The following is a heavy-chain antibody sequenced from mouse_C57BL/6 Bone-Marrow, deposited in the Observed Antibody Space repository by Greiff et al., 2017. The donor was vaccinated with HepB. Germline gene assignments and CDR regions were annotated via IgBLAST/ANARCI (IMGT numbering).Heavy chain of an antibody. Sequence: EVQLVESGPELVKPGASVKIPCKASGYTFTDYNMDWVKQSHGKSLEWIGDINPNNGGTIYNQKFKGKATLTVDKSSSTAYMELRSLTSEDTAVYYCARKIHYYGSSYWYFDVWGTGTTVTVSS. CDR1: GYTFTDYN. CDR3: ARKIHYYGSSYWYFDV. V-gene: IGHV1-18*01. D-gene: IGHD1-1*01. J-gene: IGHJ1*03. CDR2: INPNNGGT.